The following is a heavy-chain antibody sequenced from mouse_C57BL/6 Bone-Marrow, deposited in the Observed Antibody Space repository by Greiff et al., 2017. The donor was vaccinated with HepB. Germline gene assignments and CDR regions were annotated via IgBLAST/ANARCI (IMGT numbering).Heavy chain of an antibody. J-gene: IGHJ2*02. CDR3: ECREYYGRTYFDY. CDR1: GYTFTSYW. CDR2: IYHGSGST. Sequence: QVQLQQPGAELVRPGASVKMSCKTSGYTFTSYWITWVKQRPGQGLEWIGDIYHGSGSTNYNEKFKSKATLTVDTSSSTAYMQLSSLTSEDSAVYSCECREYYGRTYFDYWGQGTSVTVSS. V-gene: IGHV1-55*01. D-gene: IGHD1-1*01.